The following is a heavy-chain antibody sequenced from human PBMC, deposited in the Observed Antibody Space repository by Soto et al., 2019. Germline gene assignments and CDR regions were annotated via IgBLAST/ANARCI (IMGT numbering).Heavy chain of an antibody. CDR3: AKPISGYYAPSDH. V-gene: IGHV4-59*08. CDR2: IHYSGTT. Sequence: SETLSLTCTVSGGSVSSVFSWSWIRQPPGKGLECIGYIHYSGTTYYNPSLKSRVTISVDTSKNQFSLKLSSVTAADTAIYYCAKPISGYYAPSDHWGQGTQVTVSS. J-gene: IGHJ4*02. D-gene: IGHD3-22*01. CDR1: GGSVSSVFS.